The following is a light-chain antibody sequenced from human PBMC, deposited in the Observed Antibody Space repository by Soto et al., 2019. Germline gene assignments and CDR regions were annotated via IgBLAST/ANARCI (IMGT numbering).Light chain of an antibody. J-gene: IGKJ1*01. V-gene: IGKV1-5*01. Sequence: IQLTQSPPTLPASVGDRVTLTCRASESISNWLAWYQQRPGTAPKLLIYHAPILETAVPSRFSGNGSGTEFTLTISSLQPGDFATYYCQQYRTYSFGQGSRVEIK. CDR3: QQYRTYS. CDR2: HAP. CDR1: ESISNW.